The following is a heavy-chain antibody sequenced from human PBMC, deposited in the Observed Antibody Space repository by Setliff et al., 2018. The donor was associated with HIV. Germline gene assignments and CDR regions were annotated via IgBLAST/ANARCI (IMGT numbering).Heavy chain of an antibody. CDR2: ISDSGANT. V-gene: IGHV3-23*01. CDR3: VKSLMFFNWFDS. Sequence: LRLSCAASGFTFSSFAMSWVRQAPGKGLEWVSSISDSGANTYYADSVKGRFTISRDNSKSTLYLQMSSLRTEDTAVYYCVKSLMFFNWFDSWGQGTLVTVSS. D-gene: IGHD3-10*02. J-gene: IGHJ5*01. CDR1: GFTFSSFA.